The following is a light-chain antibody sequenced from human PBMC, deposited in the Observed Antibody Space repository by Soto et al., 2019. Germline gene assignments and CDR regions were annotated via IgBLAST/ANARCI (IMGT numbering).Light chain of an antibody. CDR1: DSDIGGYNY. CDR2: GVS. J-gene: IGLJ7*02. V-gene: IGLV2-14*01. CDR3: SSFTSNTPPPVV. Sequence: QSALTQPASVSGSPGQSITISCTGTDSDIGGYNYVSWYQQHAGKAPKLMIYGVSNRPSGVSNRFSGSKSGNTASLTISGLHADDEANYYCSSFTSNTPPPVVFGGGTQLPAL.